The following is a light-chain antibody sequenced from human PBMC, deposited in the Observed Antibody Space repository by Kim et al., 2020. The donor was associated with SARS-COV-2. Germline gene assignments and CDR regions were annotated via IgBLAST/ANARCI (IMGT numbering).Light chain of an antibody. CDR3: AVWDDRLSGPI. CDR1: SSNIGHNY. V-gene: IGLV1-47*01. J-gene: IGLJ2*01. Sequence: QSVLTQPPSASGTPGQRVTISCSGSSSNIGHNYVHWYQQLPGTSPKVVIYRDDQRPSGVPDRLSGSRSGTSASLAISGLRSEDEADYYCAVWDDRLSGPIFGGGTQLTVL. CDR2: RDD.